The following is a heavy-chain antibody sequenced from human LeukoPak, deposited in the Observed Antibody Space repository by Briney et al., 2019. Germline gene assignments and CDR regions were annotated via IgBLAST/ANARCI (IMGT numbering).Heavy chain of an antibody. CDR2: IHYSGST. J-gene: IGHJ5*02. D-gene: IGHD6-13*01. Sequence: SETLSLTCTVSGGSISGYYWSWIRQPPGKGLEWIGYIHYSGSTNHNPSLKSRVTISVDTSKNQFSLKLSSVTAADTAVYYCARGIAAADEWFDPWGQGTLVTVSS. V-gene: IGHV4-59*08. CDR1: GGSISGYY. CDR3: ARGIAAADEWFDP.